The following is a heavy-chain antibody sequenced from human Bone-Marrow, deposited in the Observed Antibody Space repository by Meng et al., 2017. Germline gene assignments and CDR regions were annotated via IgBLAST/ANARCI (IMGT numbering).Heavy chain of an antibody. Sequence: GGGGKGGGGAVKGCWEGAGYALRGEGGGGGGQAPGQGLEWMGRINPNSGGTNYAQKFQGRVTMTRDTSISTAYIELSRLRSDDTAVYYCARQLYGSGSYSPLPYWGQGTLVTVSS. V-gene: IGHV1-2*06. D-gene: IGHD3-10*01. J-gene: IGHJ4*01. CDR2: INPNSGGT. CDR3: ARQLYGSGSYSPLPY. CDR1: GYALRGEG.